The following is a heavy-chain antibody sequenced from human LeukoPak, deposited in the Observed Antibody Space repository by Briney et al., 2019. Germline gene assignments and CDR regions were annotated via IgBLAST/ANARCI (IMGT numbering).Heavy chain of an antibody. J-gene: IGHJ4*02. CDR1: GFNFGAYT. D-gene: IGHD2/OR15-2a*01. CDR2: IFSRSESR. Sequence: KPGGSLRLSCAASGFNFGAYTINWVRQAPGKGLEWVSCIFSRSESRLYADSVKGRFTISRDNAKNSLYLQMDSLRAEDTAVYYCARDFFHSTESRPFDYWGQGTLVTASS. CDR3: ARDFFHSTESRPFDY. V-gene: IGHV3-21*01.